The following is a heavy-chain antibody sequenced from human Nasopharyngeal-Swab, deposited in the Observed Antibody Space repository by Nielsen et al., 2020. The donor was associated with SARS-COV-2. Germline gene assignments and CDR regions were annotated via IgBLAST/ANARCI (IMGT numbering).Heavy chain of an antibody. D-gene: IGHD3-22*01. CDR1: GFTCSRYG. V-gene: IGHV3-33*01. CDR3: AREQDIRGCPPRDYYYGMDV. J-gene: IGHJ6*02. CDR2: IWYDGSNT. Sequence: GEYLKISCAASGFTCSRYGMHWVRQAPGKGLEWVAVIWYDGSNTYHADSVKGRFTISRDNSKNTLYPHMNSLRAEDTAVYYCAREQDIRGCPPRDYYYGMDVWGQGTTVTVSS.